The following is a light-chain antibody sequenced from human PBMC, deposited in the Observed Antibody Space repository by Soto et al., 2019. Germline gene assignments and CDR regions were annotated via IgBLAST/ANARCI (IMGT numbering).Light chain of an antibody. CDR1: QSISSW. V-gene: IGKV1-5*03. CDR3: QQYNSYSWT. Sequence: IQMTQSPSTLSACVGDRATITCRASQSISSWLAWYQQKPGQAPKLLIYQASSLEGGVPSRFSGSGSGTEFTLTISSLQPDDFATYYCQQYNSYSWTFGQGT. J-gene: IGKJ1*01. CDR2: QAS.